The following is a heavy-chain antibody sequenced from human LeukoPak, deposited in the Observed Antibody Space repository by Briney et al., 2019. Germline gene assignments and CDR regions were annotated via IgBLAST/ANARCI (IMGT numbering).Heavy chain of an antibody. D-gene: IGHD2-21*01. V-gene: IGHV4-31*03. CDR3: ARGVVSTGSDP. J-gene: IGHJ5*02. CDR1: GGSISSGGYY. CDR2: IYYSGST. Sequence: TLSLTCTVSGGSISSGGYYWNWIRQHPGKGLEWIGYIYYSGSTYYNPSLKSRVTISVDTSKNQFSLKLSSVTAADTAVYYCARGVVSTGSDPWGQGTLVTVSS.